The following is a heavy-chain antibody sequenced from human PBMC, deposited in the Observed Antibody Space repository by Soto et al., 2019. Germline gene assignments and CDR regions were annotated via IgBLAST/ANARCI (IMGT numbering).Heavy chain of an antibody. CDR3: ARFFYAFWSGYYANWFDP. V-gene: IGHV1-18*01. J-gene: IGHJ5*02. D-gene: IGHD3-3*01. Sequence: GASVKVSCKASGYTFTSYGISWVRQAPGQGLEWMGWISAYNGNTNYAQKLQGRVTMTTDTSTSTAYMELRSLRSDDTAVYYCARFFYAFWSGYYANWFDPWGKGTLVTAPS. CDR1: GYTFTSYG. CDR2: ISAYNGNT.